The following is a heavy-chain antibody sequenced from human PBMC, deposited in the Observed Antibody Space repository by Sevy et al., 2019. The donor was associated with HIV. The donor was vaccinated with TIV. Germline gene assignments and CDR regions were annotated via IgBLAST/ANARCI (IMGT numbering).Heavy chain of an antibody. CDR2: IKRDGSEK. CDR1: GFTFSTYW. CDR3: ARAPVGSGWYFPRGIDY. Sequence: GGSLILSCAASGFTFSTYWMTWVRQAPGKGLEWVANIKRDGSEKYYAESVKGRLTVSRDNTKNSLYLQLNSLRAEDTAIYYCARAPVGSGWYFPRGIDYWGQGTLVTVSS. D-gene: IGHD6-13*01. V-gene: IGHV3-7*01. J-gene: IGHJ4*02.